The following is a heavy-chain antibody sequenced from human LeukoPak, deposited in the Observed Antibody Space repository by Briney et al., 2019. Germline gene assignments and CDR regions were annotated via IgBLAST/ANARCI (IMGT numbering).Heavy chain of an antibody. Sequence: SGGSLRLSCAASGFTFSSYTINWVRQAPGKGLQWVSSISGSGSYIYYAGSVKGRFTVSRDNAKNSLSLQMNSLRAEDTAVYYCARDDYFDISGYYSDNAFDIWGQGTMVTVSS. CDR3: ARDDYFDISGYYSDNAFDI. CDR2: ISGSGSYI. J-gene: IGHJ3*02. D-gene: IGHD3-22*01. CDR1: GFTFSSYT. V-gene: IGHV3-21*01.